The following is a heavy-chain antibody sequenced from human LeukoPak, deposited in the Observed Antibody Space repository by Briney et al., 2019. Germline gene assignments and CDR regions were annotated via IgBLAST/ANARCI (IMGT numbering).Heavy chain of an antibody. J-gene: IGHJ4*02. V-gene: IGHV3-64D*06. CDR3: VKDLCSRHSDYQCCFDY. CDR1: GFTFSSYG. Sequence: GGSLRLSCAASGFTFSSYGMHWVRQAPGKGLEYVSVISSNGDNTYYAHSVKGRFTISRDNSKNTLYLQMSSLRVEDTAVYYCVKDLCSRHSDYQCCFDYWGQRTLVTVSS. CDR2: ISSNGDNT. D-gene: IGHD5-12*01.